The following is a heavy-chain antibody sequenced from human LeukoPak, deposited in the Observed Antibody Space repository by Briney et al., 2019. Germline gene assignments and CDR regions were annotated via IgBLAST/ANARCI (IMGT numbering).Heavy chain of an antibody. CDR1: GGSISSYY. CDR3: ASLRERSYYARGFDY. Sequence: SETLSLTCTVSGGSISSYYWSWIRQPPGKGLEWTGYIYYSGSTYYNPSLKSRVTISVDTSKNQFSLKLSSVTAADTAVYYCASLRERSYYARGFDYWGQGTLVTVSS. J-gene: IGHJ4*02. D-gene: IGHD1-26*01. CDR2: IYYSGST. V-gene: IGHV4-59*08.